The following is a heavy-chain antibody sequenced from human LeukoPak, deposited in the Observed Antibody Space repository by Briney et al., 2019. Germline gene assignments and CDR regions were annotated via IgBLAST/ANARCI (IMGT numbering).Heavy chain of an antibody. V-gene: IGHV4-39*02. Sequence: SETLSLTCTVSGVSISSSNSYWGWIRQPPGKGLEWIGSIYYSGNTYYNASLKSQVSISIDTSKNQFSLRLTSVTAADTAVYYCARDRATKHCGGDCYHNYWGQGTLVTVSS. CDR3: ARDRATKHCGGDCYHNY. CDR1: GVSISSSNSY. CDR2: IYYSGNT. D-gene: IGHD2-21*02. J-gene: IGHJ4*02.